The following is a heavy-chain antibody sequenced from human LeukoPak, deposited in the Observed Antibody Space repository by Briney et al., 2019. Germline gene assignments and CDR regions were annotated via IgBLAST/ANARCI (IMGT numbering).Heavy chain of an antibody. CDR1: GYTLTELS. D-gene: IGHD7-27*01. CDR3: ATDGDSAFDI. J-gene: IGHJ3*02. CDR2: FYPEDGET. V-gene: IGHV1-24*01. Sequence: ASVKVSSTLSGYTLTELSMHWVRQAPGKGLEWMGGFYPEDGETIYAQKFQGRVTMTEDTSTDTAYMELSSLRSEDTAVYYCATDGDSAFDIWGQGTMVTVSS.